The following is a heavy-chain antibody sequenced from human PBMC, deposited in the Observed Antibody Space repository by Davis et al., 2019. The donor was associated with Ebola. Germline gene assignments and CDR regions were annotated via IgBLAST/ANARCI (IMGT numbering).Heavy chain of an antibody. CDR2: ISYDGSNK. CDR1: GFTFSIFG. Sequence: GGSLRLSCAASGFTFSIFGMHWVRQAPGKGLEWVAVISYDGSNKYYADSVKGRFTTSRDNSKNTLYLQMNSLRAEDTAVYYCARFSGLDYWGQGTLVTVSS. CDR3: ARFSGLDY. V-gene: IGHV3-30*03. D-gene: IGHD3-22*01. J-gene: IGHJ4*02.